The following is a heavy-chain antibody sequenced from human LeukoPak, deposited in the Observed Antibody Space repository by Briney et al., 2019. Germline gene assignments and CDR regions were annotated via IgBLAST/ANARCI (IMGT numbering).Heavy chain of an antibody. CDR3: AKDLTAPLLYYFDY. CDR2: IDYDGTTM. J-gene: IGHJ4*02. V-gene: IGHV3-74*01. CDR1: GFTFSSHF. Sequence: GGSLRLSCAASGFTFSSHFMHWVRQVPGGGLAWVSRIDYDGTTMVYADSVRGRFTISRDNSKNTLYLQMNSLRAEDTAVYYCAKDLTAPLLYYFDYWGQGTLVTVSS. D-gene: IGHD5-18*01.